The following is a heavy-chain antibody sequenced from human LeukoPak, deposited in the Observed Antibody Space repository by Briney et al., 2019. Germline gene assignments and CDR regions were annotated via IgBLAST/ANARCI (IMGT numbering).Heavy chain of an antibody. V-gene: IGHV4-38-2*02. J-gene: IGHJ4*02. CDR1: GYSISSGYY. CDR2: IYTSGST. Sequence: SETLSLTCTVSGYSISSGYYWGWIRQPPGKGLEWIGRIYTSGSTSYNPSLKSRVTISVDTSKNQFSLKLSSVTAADTAVYYCARDAGNLSFFDYWGQGTLVTVSS. CDR3: ARDAGNLSFFDY.